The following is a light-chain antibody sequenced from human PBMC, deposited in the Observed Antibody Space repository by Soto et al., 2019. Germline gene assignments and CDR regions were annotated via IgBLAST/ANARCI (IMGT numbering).Light chain of an antibody. J-gene: IGKJ2*02. Sequence: TPSQSTLSSSQGDRATXSCRASQSVSSYLAWYQQKPGLAPRLLIYDASNRATGTPDRFSGSGSGTDFTLTISRLEAEDFAVYHCQQYDSWPRTLGQGTK. CDR3: QQYDSWPRT. V-gene: IGKV3-11*01. CDR1: QSVSSY. CDR2: DAS.